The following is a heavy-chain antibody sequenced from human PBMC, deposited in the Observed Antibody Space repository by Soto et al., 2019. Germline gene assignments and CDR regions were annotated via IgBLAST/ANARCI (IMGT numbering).Heavy chain of an antibody. CDR3: ARRSSSFRRIDS. V-gene: IGHV5-51*01. D-gene: IGHD6-6*01. Sequence: PGESLKISCKASGYNFINIWIGWVRQRPGKGLEWMGIVSPGDSDTRDSPYFQGQVTVSADKSITTAYLQWGSLKASDTAMYYCARRSSSFRRIDSWGQGTLVTVSS. CDR1: GYNFINIW. CDR2: VSPGDSDT. J-gene: IGHJ4*02.